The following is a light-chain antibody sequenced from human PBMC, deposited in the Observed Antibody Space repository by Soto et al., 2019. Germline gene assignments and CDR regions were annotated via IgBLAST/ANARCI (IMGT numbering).Light chain of an antibody. J-gene: IGLJ1*01. Sequence: QSALTQPASVSGSPGQSITIYCNVSSTDVSGYNYVSWYQQHPGKAPQLMISEVSKRPSGVSDRLSGSKSGNTASLTISGIQAEDEADYYCSSHISSRNFVFGTGTKVTVL. CDR3: SSHISSRNFV. CDR2: EVS. V-gene: IGLV2-14*01. CDR1: STDVSGYNY.